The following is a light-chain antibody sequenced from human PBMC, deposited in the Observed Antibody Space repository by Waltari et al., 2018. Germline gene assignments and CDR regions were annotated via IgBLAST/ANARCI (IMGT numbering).Light chain of an antibody. Sequence: EIVLTQSPGTLSLSPGERATLSCRASQSVSSSYLAWYQKKPGQAPRHLIYGASSRATGMPERFSGSGSGTDFTLTISRLEPEDFAVYYCQQYGSSPLTFGGGTKVEIK. J-gene: IGKJ4*01. CDR2: GAS. V-gene: IGKV3-20*01. CDR1: QSVSSSY. CDR3: QQYGSSPLT.